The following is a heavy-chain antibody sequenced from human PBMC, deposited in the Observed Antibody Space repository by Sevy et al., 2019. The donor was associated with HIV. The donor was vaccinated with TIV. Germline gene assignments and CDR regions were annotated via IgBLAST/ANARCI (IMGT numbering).Heavy chain of an antibody. V-gene: IGHV3-23*01. D-gene: IGHD3-3*01. Sequence: GGSLRLSCAASGFTFRRYAMSWVRQARGKGLEWVSAISGSGGSIYYADSVKGRFTISRDNSKNTLYLQMNSLRAEDTAVYYCAKETYDFWSGYLFDYWGQGTLVTVSS. J-gene: IGHJ4*02. CDR1: GFTFRRYA. CDR2: ISGSGGSI. CDR3: AKETYDFWSGYLFDY.